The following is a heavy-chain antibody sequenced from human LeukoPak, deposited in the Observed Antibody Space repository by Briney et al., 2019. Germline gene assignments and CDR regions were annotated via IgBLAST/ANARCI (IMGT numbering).Heavy chain of an antibody. CDR2: ISSSSSTI. CDR3: ARANYYDSRNWFDP. CDR1: GFAFSSYS. V-gene: IGHV3-48*01. Sequence: GGSLRLSCAASGFAFSSYSMNWVRQAPGKGLEWVSYISSSSSTIYYADSVKGRFTISRDNAKNSLYLQMNSLRAEDTAVYYCARANYYDSRNWFDPWGQGTLVTVSS. J-gene: IGHJ5*02. D-gene: IGHD3-22*01.